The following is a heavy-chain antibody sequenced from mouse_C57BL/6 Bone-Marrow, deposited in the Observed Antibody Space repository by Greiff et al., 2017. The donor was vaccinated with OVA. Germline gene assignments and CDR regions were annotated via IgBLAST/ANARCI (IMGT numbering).Heavy chain of an antibody. Sequence: EVQLVESGGGLVQPKGSLKLSCAASGFSFNTYAMNWVRQAPGKGLDWVARIRSKSNNYATYYADSVKDRFTISRDDSESMLYLQMNNLKTEDTAMYYCVSRLAGTAYWGQGTLVTVSA. CDR3: VSRLAGTAY. CDR1: GFSFNTYA. J-gene: IGHJ3*01. D-gene: IGHD4-1*01. V-gene: IGHV10-1*01. CDR2: IRSKSNNYAT.